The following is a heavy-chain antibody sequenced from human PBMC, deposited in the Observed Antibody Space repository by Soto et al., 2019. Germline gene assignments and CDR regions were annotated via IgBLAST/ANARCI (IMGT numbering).Heavy chain of an antibody. CDR2: IYHSGST. V-gene: IGHV4-30-2*01. D-gene: IGHD2-15*01. CDR1: GGSISSGGYS. J-gene: IGHJ4*02. CDR3: ASGATVVTARAYYFDY. Sequence: QLQLQESGSGLVKPSQTLSLTCAVSGGSISSGGYSWSWIRQPPGKGLEWIGYIYHSGSTYYNPSLISRVTISVDRAQNQFPLKLSSVAVADTAVYYCASGATVVTARAYYFDYLGQGTLVTVSS.